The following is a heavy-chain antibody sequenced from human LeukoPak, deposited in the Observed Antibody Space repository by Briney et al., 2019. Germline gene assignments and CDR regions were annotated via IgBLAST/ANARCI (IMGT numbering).Heavy chain of an antibody. CDR1: GGSISSSSYY. V-gene: IGHV4-39*07. D-gene: IGHD3-10*01. CDR2: IYYSGST. J-gene: IGHJ4*02. CDR3: VRDRGELSYSRDY. Sequence: SETLSLTCTVSGGSISSSSYYRGWIRQPPGKGLEWIGSIYYSGSTYYNPSLKSRVTISLDTSENQFSLRLSSVTAADTAVYYCVRDRGELSYSRDYWGQGTLVTVSS.